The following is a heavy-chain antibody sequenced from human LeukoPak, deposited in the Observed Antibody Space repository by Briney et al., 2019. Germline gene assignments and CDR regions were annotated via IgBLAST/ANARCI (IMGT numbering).Heavy chain of an antibody. J-gene: IGHJ4*02. Sequence: SETLSLTCAVYGGSFSGYYWSWIRQPPGKGLEWIGEINHSGSTNYNPSLKSRVTISVDTSKNQFSLKLNSVTAADTAVYYCARAVASFGVVIDYWGQGTLVTVSS. CDR1: GGSFSGYY. V-gene: IGHV4-34*01. D-gene: IGHD3-3*01. CDR2: INHSGST. CDR3: ARAVASFGVVIDY.